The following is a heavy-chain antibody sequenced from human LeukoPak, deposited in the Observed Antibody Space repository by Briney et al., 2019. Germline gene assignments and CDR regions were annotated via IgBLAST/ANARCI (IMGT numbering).Heavy chain of an antibody. CDR1: GFTFSSYA. V-gene: IGHV3-30-3*01. J-gene: IGHJ5*02. Sequence: PGGSLRLSCAASGFTFSSYAMHWVRQAPGKGLEWVAVISYDGSNKYYADSVKGRFTISRDNSKNTLYLQMNSLRAEDTAVYYCARWKNDSSGYYGFPNWFDPWGQGTLVTVSP. D-gene: IGHD3-22*01. CDR3: ARWKNDSSGYYGFPNWFDP. CDR2: ISYDGSNK.